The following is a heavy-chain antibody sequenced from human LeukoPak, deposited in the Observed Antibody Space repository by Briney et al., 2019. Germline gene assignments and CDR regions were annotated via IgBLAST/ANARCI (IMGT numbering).Heavy chain of an antibody. Sequence: GGSLGLSCAASGFTFSSHAMSWVRQAPGKGLEWVSGISGSGGNTYYADSVKGRFTISRDNSKNTLYLQMNSLRAEDTAVYYCAKDPSLSYDSSGYYYHYWGQGTLVTVSS. CDR1: GFTFSSHA. J-gene: IGHJ4*02. CDR2: ISGSGGNT. D-gene: IGHD3-22*01. CDR3: AKDPSLSYDSSGYYYHY. V-gene: IGHV3-23*01.